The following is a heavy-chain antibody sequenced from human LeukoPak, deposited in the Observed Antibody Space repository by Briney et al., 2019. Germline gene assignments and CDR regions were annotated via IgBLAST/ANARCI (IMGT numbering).Heavy chain of an antibody. V-gene: IGHV3-21*06. Sequence: GGSLRLSCAASGFAFDMHSINWVRQAPGKGLEWVSTIGISGLTYYTDSVRGRFTISRDSPKNSIYLQMNSLRAEDTAVYYCARDRQYSGHDPWSGFDSWGQGTLVTVSS. J-gene: IGHJ4*02. D-gene: IGHD5-12*01. CDR3: ARDRQYSGHDPWSGFDS. CDR2: IGISGLT. CDR1: GFAFDMHS.